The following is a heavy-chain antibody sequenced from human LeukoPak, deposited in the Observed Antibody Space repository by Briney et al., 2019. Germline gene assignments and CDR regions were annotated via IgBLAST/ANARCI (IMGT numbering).Heavy chain of an antibody. CDR1: GFTFSSYW. D-gene: IGHD3-10*01. J-gene: IGHJ4*02. CDR2: INGDGRNI. V-gene: IGHV3-74*01. Sequence: GGSLRLSCVASGFTFSSYWMHWVRHDPRKGLVWVSRINGDGRNINYADSVRGRFTISRDNAKNTLYLQMNSLKTEDTAVYYCTTDQRRLLSMVWGVTAYDHWGQGTLVTVSS. CDR3: TTDQRRLLSMVWGVTAYDH.